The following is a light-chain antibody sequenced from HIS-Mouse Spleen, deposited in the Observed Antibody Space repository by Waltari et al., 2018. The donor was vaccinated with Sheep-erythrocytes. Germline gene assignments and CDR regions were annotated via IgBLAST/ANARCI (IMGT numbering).Light chain of an antibody. Sequence: QSALTQPRSVSGSPGQSVTIPCTGTSSDVGGYNSVSWYQQHTGKAPKLIIYDVSKRPSGVPDRFSGSKSGNTASLTISGLQAEDEADYYCCSYAGSYNHVFATGTKVTVL. CDR3: CSYAGSYNHV. V-gene: IGLV2-11*01. CDR1: SSDVGGYNS. CDR2: DVS. J-gene: IGLJ1*01.